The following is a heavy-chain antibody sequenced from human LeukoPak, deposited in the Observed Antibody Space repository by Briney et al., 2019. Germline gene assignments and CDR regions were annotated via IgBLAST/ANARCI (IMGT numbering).Heavy chain of an antibody. V-gene: IGHV4-30-2*01. CDR1: GDSISSGGYY. J-gene: IGHJ3*01. CDR3: ARAIPRILPAAHAFDF. Sequence: SETLSLTCTVSGDSISSGGYYWSWIRQPPGKGLEWIGYIYHSGSAYYNPSLKSRVTISVDRSKNHFSLNLSSVTAADTAVYYCARAIPRILPAAHAFDFWGQGTMVTVSS. D-gene: IGHD2-2*01. CDR2: IYHSGSA.